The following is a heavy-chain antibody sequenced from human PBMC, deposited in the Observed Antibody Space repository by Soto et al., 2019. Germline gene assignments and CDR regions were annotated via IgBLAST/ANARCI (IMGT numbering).Heavy chain of an antibody. CDR1: GFTFSSYG. V-gene: IGHV3-33*01. J-gene: IGHJ6*04. CDR2: IWYDGSNK. D-gene: IGHD3-9*01. CDR3: ASDVERDTYDIWTGQAPHDACYDMDV. Sequence: QVQLVESGGGVVQPGRSLRLSCAASGFTFSSYGMHWGRQAPGKGLEWVAVIWYDGSNKYYADSVKGRFTISRDNSKNTLYLQMNSLRAEDTAVYYCASDVERDTYDIWTGQAPHDACYDMDVWGKGPTVTVCS.